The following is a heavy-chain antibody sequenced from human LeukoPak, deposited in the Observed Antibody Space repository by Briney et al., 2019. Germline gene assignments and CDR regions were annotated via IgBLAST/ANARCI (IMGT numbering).Heavy chain of an antibody. J-gene: IGHJ5*02. CDR3: ARGKEVAGNRFDP. CDR1: GGSISSYY. Sequence: SETLSLTCTVSGGSISSYYWSWIRQPPGKGLEWIGYIYYSGSTNYNPSLKSRVTISVDTSKNQFPLKLSSVTAADTAVYYCARGKEVAGNRFDPWGQGTLVTVSS. D-gene: IGHD6-19*01. V-gene: IGHV4-59*01. CDR2: IYYSGST.